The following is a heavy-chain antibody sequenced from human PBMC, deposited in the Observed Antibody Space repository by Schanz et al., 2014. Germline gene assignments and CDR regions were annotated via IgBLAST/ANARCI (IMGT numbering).Heavy chain of an antibody. D-gene: IGHD3-9*01. J-gene: IGHJ6*02. Sequence: QVQVVQSGAEVKKPGASVKVSCKASGYTFTDYGVIWVRQAPGQGLEWMGWISTSNVNTNYMQKLQGRVTMTTDTSTSTADMELRSLRSDDTAVYYCARVQDDILTGSEYYYGMDVWGQGTTVTVSS. CDR2: ISTSNVNT. CDR1: GYTFTDYG. V-gene: IGHV1-18*01. CDR3: ARVQDDILTGSEYYYGMDV.